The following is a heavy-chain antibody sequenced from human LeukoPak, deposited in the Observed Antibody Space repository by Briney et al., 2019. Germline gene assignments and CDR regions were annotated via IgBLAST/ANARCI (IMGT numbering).Heavy chain of an antibody. CDR1: GFTFSDYY. CDR2: ISSSGSTI. Sequence: GGSLRLSCAASGFTFSDYYMSWIRQAPGKGLEWVSYISSSGSTIYYADSVKGRFTISRDNVKNSLYLQMNSLRAEDTAVYYCARARVRYFDWLMDYFDYWGQGTLVTVSS. V-gene: IGHV3-11*01. D-gene: IGHD3-9*01. J-gene: IGHJ4*02. CDR3: ARARVRYFDWLMDYFDY.